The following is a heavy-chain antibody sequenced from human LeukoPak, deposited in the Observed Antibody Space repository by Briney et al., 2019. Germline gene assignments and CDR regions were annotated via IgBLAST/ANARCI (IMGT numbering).Heavy chain of an antibody. CDR3: ARGPDWDYYYGMDV. V-gene: IGHV3-30-3*01. J-gene: IGHJ6*02. Sequence: PGGSLRLSCAASGFTFSNYAMHWVRQAPGKGLEWVAVISYDGSNKYYADSVKGRFTISRDNSKNTLYLQMNSLRAEDTAVYYCARGPDWDYYYGMDVWGQGTTVTVSS. CDR2: ISYDGSNK. D-gene: IGHD2-21*01. CDR1: GFTFSNYA.